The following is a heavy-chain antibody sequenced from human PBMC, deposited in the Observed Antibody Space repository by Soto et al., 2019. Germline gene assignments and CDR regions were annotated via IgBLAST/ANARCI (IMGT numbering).Heavy chain of an antibody. Sequence: QVQLVQSGDEVRKPGSSVKVSCKASGYIFVNYGIAWVRQAPGQGLEWMGWISPYSGNTHYASKVQGRLTMTSDTSTSTAYMDRGSLTADDSAVYYCAMVENDVKHSPLDVWGQGTTVTVSS. CDR1: GYIFVNYG. CDR2: ISPYSGNT. J-gene: IGHJ6*02. V-gene: IGHV1-18*01. D-gene: IGHD2-15*01. CDR3: AMVENDVKHSPLDV.